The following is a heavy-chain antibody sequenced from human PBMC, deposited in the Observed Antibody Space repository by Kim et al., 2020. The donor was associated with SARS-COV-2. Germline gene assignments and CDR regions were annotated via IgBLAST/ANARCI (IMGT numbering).Heavy chain of an antibody. V-gene: IGHV3-74*01. CDR3: ARDEGSGLGY. Sequence: TTYADSVRGRFTISRDDAKTTLYLQMNSLRADDTAVYYCARDEGSGLGYWGQGTLVTVSS. CDR2: T. D-gene: IGHD6-19*01. J-gene: IGHJ4*02.